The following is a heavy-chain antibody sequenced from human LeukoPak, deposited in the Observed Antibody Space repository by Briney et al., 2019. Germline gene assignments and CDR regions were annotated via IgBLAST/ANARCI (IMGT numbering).Heavy chain of an antibody. CDR3: ARDPQLYSGIDWG. CDR2: ITGSSGYI. V-gene: IGHV3-21*01. CDR1: GFAFSSYS. D-gene: IGHD5-12*01. Sequence: GGSLRLSCAASGFAFSSYSMSWVRQAPGKGLEWVSSITGSSGYIHYADSVKGRFTISRDNAKNSLYLQMNSLRAEDTDVYYCARDPQLYSGIDWGWEQGTLVIVSS. J-gene: IGHJ4*02.